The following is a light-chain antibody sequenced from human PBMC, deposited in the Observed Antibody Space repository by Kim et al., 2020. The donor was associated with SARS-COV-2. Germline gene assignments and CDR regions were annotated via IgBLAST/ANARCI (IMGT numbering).Light chain of an antibody. V-gene: IGLV3-1*01. J-gene: IGLJ1*01. CDR3: QAWDSNTV. CDR2: QDT. CDR1: KLGDKY. Sequence: SYELTQPPSVSVSPGQTASITCSGDKLGDKYACWYQQKPGQSPVLVIYQDTKRPSGIPERFSGSNSGNTATLTISGTQAMDEADYYCQAWDSNTVFG.